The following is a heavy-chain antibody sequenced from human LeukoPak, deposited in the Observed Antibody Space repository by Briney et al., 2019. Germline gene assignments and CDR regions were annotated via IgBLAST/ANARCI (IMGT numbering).Heavy chain of an antibody. D-gene: IGHD2-2*02. V-gene: IGHV3-53*05. CDR1: GFTVSSNY. CDR2: IYSGGST. Sequence: PGGSLRLSCAASGFTVSSNYMSWVRQAPGKGLEWVSVIYSGGSTYYADSVKGRFTISRDNSKNTLYLQMSSLRPEDTAVYYCAKDYQLPYGGFDQWGQGALVTVSS. CDR3: AKDYQLPYGGFDQ. J-gene: IGHJ4*02.